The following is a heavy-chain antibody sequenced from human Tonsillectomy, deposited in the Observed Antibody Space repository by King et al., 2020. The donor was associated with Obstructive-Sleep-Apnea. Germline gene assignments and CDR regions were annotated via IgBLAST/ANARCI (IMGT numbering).Heavy chain of an antibody. D-gene: IGHD6-13*01. CDR1: GFTFSSYA. CDR3: EWDGVYWGGLAAAVHFDY. V-gene: IGHV3-30-3*01. J-gene: IGHJ4*02. Sequence: VQLVESGGGVVQPGRSLRLSCAASGFTFSSYAMHWVRQAPGKGLEWVAVISYDGNNKYYADSVKGRFTISRDNSENTLYLQMNSLRAEDTAVYYWEWDGVYWGGLAAAVHFDYWGQGTLVTVSS. CDR2: ISYDGNNK.